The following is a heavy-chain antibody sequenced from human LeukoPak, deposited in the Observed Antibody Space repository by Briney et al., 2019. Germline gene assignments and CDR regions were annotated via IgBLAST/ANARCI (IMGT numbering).Heavy chain of an antibody. CDR3: ATNSYSNFDRGYFDY. J-gene: IGHJ4*02. Sequence: SETLSLTCAVYGGSFSGYYWSWIRQPPGKGLEWIGEINHSGSTNYNPSLKSRVTISVDTSKNQFSLKLSSVTAAGTAVYYCATNSYSNFDRGYFDYWGQGTLVTVSS. CDR1: GGSFSGYY. V-gene: IGHV4-34*01. CDR2: INHSGST. D-gene: IGHD4-11*01.